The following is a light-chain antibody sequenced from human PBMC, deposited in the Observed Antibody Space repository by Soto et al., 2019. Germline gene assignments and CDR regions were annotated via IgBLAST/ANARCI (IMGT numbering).Light chain of an antibody. CDR2: MVS. CDR3: SAYTVSRTYV. CDR1: SSDVGNYNY. V-gene: IGLV2-14*01. J-gene: IGLJ1*01. Sequence: QSVLTQPASVSGSPGQSITISCTGTSSDVGNYNYVSWYQQHPGRVPKLLIYMVSNRPSGVSNRFSGSKSGNTASLTISGLQAEDEADYYCSAYTVSRTYVFGTGTKVTVL.